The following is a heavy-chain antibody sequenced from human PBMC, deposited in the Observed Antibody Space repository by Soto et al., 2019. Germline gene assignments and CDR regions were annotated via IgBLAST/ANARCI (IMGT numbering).Heavy chain of an antibody. D-gene: IGHD5-12*01. V-gene: IGHV4-30-4*02. CDR2: LYYSGST. J-gene: IGHJ4*02. CDR1: GGSISSGDYY. Sequence: PSETLSLTCTVSGGSISSGDYYWSWIRQPPGKGLEWIGYLYYSGSTYYNPSLKSRVTISVDTSKNQFSLKLSSVTAADTAVYYCARSTPLGRWLRNFDYWGQGTLVTVSS. CDR3: ARSTPLGRWLRNFDY.